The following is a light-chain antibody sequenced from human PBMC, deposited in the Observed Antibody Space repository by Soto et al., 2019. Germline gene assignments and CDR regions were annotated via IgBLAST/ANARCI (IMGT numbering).Light chain of an antibody. Sequence: QSALTQPPSVSGAPGQRVTISCTGSSSNIVAGYDVQWYQQLPGAAPRLLIFGNTNRPSGVPDRFSGSRSGTSASLAISGLQAEYEAEYYCQSYDISLSVSVVFGGGTKLTVL. CDR3: QSYDISLSVSVV. CDR2: GNT. CDR1: SSNIVAGYD. V-gene: IGLV1-40*01. J-gene: IGLJ2*01.